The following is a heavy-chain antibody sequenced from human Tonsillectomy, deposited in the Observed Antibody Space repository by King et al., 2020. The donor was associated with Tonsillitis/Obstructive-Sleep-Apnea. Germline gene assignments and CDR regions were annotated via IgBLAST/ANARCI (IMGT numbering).Heavy chain of an antibody. CDR1: GFTFSDYY. J-gene: IGHJ6*02. D-gene: IGHD2-15*01. V-gene: IGHV3-11*06. CDR2: ISTSSST. CDR3: ARDRFLGDIVVPSYYVMDV. Sequence: VQLVESGGGLVKPGGSLRLSCAASGFTFSDYYMSWIRQAPGKGLEWVSYISTSSSTNYADSVKGRFTIARDNAKNSLHLQMNSLRAEDTAVYYCARDRFLGDIVVPSYYVMDVWGQGTTVTVSS.